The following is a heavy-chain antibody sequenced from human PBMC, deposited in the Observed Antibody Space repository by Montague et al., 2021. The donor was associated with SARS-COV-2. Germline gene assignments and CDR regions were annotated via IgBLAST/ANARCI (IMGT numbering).Heavy chain of an antibody. J-gene: IGHJ4*01. CDR2: IYYSGST. Sequence: SETLSLTCTVSGGSISSYYWSWIRQPPGKGLEWIGYIYYSGSTNYNPSLKSRVTISVDTSKNQFSLKLSSVTAADTAVYYCARRARYSSGWYVDDYMDDWGQGTMVTVSS. CDR1: GGSISSYY. D-gene: IGHD6-19*01. V-gene: IGHV4-59*12. CDR3: ARRARYSSGWYVDDYMDD.